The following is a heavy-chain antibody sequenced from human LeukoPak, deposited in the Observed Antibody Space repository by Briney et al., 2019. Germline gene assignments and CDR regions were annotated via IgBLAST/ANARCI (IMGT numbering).Heavy chain of an antibody. V-gene: IGHV4-59*01. Sequence: PSETLSLTRTVFGGSISSYYWSWIRQPPGKGLEWIGYIYYSGSTNYNPSLKSRVTISVDTSKNQFSLKLSSVTAADTAVYYCARDMRGYSGYDYFDYWGQGTLVTVSS. CDR2: IYYSGST. CDR1: GGSISSYY. D-gene: IGHD5-12*01. CDR3: ARDMRGYSGYDYFDY. J-gene: IGHJ4*02.